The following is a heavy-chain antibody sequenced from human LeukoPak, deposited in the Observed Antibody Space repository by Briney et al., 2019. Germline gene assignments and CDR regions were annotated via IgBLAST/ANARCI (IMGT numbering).Heavy chain of an antibody. Sequence: GGSLRLSCAASGFTFSTYSMNWVRQAPGKGLEWVSYISGRSSTIYYADPVKGRFTISRDNARNSLYLQMNSLRAEDTAVYYCARESAAAGLDFDYWGQGTLVTVSS. CDR1: GFTFSTYS. J-gene: IGHJ4*02. CDR2: ISGRSSTI. CDR3: ARESAAAGLDFDY. V-gene: IGHV3-48*04. D-gene: IGHD6-13*01.